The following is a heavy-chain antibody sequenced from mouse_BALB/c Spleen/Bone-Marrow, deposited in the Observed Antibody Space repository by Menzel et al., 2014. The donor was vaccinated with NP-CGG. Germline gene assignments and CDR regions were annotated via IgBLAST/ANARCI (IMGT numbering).Heavy chain of an antibody. D-gene: IGHD4-1*01. CDR1: GYTFTSYT. Sequence: QVQLQHSGAELARPGASVKMSCKASGYTFTSYTIQWVKQRPGQCLEWIGYINPSSGYTDYNQKFKDKTTLTADKSSNTAYMQLTSLTSEDSAVYSCAREARTGAWFTYWGQGTLVTVSA. CDR3: AREARTGAWFTY. CDR2: INPSSGYT. V-gene: IGHV1-4*02. J-gene: IGHJ3*01.